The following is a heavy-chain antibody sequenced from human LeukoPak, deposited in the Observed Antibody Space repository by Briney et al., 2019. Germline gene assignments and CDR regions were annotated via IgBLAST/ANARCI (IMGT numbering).Heavy chain of an antibody. V-gene: IGHV1-69*13. D-gene: IGHD3-10*01. CDR2: IIPIFGTT. CDR1: GGTFTSYA. CDR3: AKADVTLIRGGGYYYGLDV. Sequence: ASVKVSCKASGGTFTSYAFIWVRQAPGQGLEWMGGIIPIFGTTNYAQKFQGRVTITADDSTSTVYMDLSSLRSEDTAVYYCAKADVTLIRGGGYYYGLDVWGKGTTVTVSS. J-gene: IGHJ6*04.